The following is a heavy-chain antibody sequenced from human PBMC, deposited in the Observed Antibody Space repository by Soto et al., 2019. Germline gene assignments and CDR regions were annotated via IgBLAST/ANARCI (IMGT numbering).Heavy chain of an antibody. Sequence: GASVKVSCKASGGTFSSYTISWVRQAPGQGLEWMGRIIPILGIANYAQKFQGRVTITADKSTSTAYMELSSLRSEDTAVYYCAGCWSGYYESHYYYYMDVWGKGTTVTVSS. J-gene: IGHJ6*03. CDR2: IIPILGIA. CDR3: AGCWSGYYESHYYYYMDV. D-gene: IGHD3-3*01. V-gene: IGHV1-69*02. CDR1: GGTFSSYT.